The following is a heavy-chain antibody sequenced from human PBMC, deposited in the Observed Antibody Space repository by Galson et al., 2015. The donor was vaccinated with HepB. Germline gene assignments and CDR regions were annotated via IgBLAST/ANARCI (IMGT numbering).Heavy chain of an antibody. J-gene: IGHJ3*02. CDR3: ARDEGSVEMATPDAFDI. Sequence: SVKVSCKASGYTFTSYYMHWVRQAPGQGLEWMGIINPSGGSTSYAQKFQGRVTMTRDTSTSTVYMELSSLRSEDTAVYYCARDEGSVEMATPDAFDIWGQGTMVTVSS. CDR1: GYTFTSYY. D-gene: IGHD5-24*01. V-gene: IGHV1-46*01. CDR2: INPSGGST.